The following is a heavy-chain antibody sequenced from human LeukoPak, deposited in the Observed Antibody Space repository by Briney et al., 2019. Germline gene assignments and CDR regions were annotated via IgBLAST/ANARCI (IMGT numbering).Heavy chain of an antibody. V-gene: IGHV1-3*01. Sequence: ASVNVSCKASGYTFTSYAMHWVRQAPGQRLEWMGWINAGNGNTKYSQKFQGRVTITRDTSASTAYMELSSLRSEDTAVYYCARDGRYSSSWYAEPYFDYWGQGTLVTVSS. D-gene: IGHD6-13*01. CDR2: INAGNGNT. CDR3: ARDGRYSSSWYAEPYFDY. CDR1: GYTFTSYA. J-gene: IGHJ4*02.